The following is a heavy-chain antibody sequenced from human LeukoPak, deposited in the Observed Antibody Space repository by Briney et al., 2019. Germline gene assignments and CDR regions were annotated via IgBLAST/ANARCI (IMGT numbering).Heavy chain of an antibody. CDR2: IKQDGSEK. Sequence: GGSLRLSCAASGFTFSSYWMSWVRQAPGKGLEWVANIKQDGSEKYYVDSVKGRFTISRDNAKNSLYLQMNSLRAEDTAVYYCAGTSGSYWGEFDYWGQGTLVTVSS. CDR1: GFTFSSYW. CDR3: AGTSGSYWGEFDY. D-gene: IGHD1-26*01. J-gene: IGHJ4*02. V-gene: IGHV3-7*01.